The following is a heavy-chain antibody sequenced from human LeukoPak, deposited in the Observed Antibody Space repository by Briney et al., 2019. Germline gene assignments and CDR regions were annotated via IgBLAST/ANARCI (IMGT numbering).Heavy chain of an antibody. CDR3: ARAVGYDILTGYFDY. V-gene: IGHV1-69*04. Sequence: GASVKVSCKASGGTFSSYAISWVRQAPGQGLEWMGRIIPILGIANYAQKFQGRVTITTDESTSTAYMELSSLRSEDTAVYYCARAVGYDILTGYFDYWGQGTLVTVSS. D-gene: IGHD3-9*01. J-gene: IGHJ4*02. CDR1: GGTFSSYA. CDR2: IIPILGIA.